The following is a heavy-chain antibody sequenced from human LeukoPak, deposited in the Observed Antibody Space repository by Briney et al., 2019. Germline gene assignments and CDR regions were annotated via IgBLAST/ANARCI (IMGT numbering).Heavy chain of an antibody. V-gene: IGHV3-30-3*01. J-gene: IGHJ4*02. CDR2: ISYDGSNK. D-gene: IGHD5-18*01. Sequence: GALRLSCAASGFTFSSYAMHWVRQAPGKGLEWVAVISYDGSNKYYADSVKGRFTISRDNSKNTLYLQMNSLRAEDTAVYYCARDIWATAMARTFDYWGQGTLVTVSS. CDR3: ARDIWATAMARTFDY. CDR1: GFTFSSYA.